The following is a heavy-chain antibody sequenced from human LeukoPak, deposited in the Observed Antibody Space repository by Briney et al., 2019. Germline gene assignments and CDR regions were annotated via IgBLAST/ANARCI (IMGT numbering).Heavy chain of an antibody. D-gene: IGHD5-12*01. Sequence: PGGSLRLSCAASGFTFSSYGMHWVRQAPGKGPEWVAVISYDGNNKYYADSVKGRFILSRDNSKNTLYLQMNCLRTEDTAVYYCAKGSVATTLYYYYMDVWGKGTTVTVSS. J-gene: IGHJ6*03. CDR3: AKGSVATTLYYYYMDV. CDR2: ISYDGNNK. CDR1: GFTFSSYG. V-gene: IGHV3-30*18.